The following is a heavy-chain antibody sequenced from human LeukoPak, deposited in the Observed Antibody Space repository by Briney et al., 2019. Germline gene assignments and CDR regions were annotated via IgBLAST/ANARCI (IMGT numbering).Heavy chain of an antibody. Sequence: GASVKVSCKASGYTFSNYDIDWVRQATGQGLEWMGWINPNSGNTGYAQRFQDRFTMTTSTSSGIAYMELRSLRSEDTAVYYCARGGGTTSKNFDYWGPGSQVIVSS. J-gene: IGHJ4*02. CDR3: ARGGGTTSKNFDY. D-gene: IGHD1-7*01. CDR2: INPNSGNT. CDR1: GYTFSNYD. V-gene: IGHV1-8*02.